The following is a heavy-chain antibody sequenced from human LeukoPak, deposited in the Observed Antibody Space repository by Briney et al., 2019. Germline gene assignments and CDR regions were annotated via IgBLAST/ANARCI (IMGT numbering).Heavy chain of an antibody. CDR3: ARGVLKYGDYPEALDY. Sequence: SETLSLTCTVSGGSIISTNYYWNWIRQSPGKGLEWIGYIYYTGITNYNPSLKSRVTISVDTSKNQFSLKLSSVTAADTAVYYCARGVLKYGDYPEALDYWGQGSLVTVSS. J-gene: IGHJ4*02. CDR1: GGSIISTNYY. CDR2: IYYTGIT. D-gene: IGHD4-17*01. V-gene: IGHV4-61*05.